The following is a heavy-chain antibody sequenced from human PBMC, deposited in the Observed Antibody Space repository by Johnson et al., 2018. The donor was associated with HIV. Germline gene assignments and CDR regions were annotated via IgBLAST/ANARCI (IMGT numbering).Heavy chain of an antibody. J-gene: IGHJ3*01. CDR2: ISYDGSNK. D-gene: IGHD1-26*01. CDR3: AREMGREDDAFDF. Sequence: QVQLVESGGGVVRPGGSLRLSCAASGFTFDDYGMSWVRQAPGKGLEWVAVISYDGSNKYYANSVKGRFTISRDNSKNTLYLHMNSLRAEDTSVYYCAREMGREDDAFDFWGQGTMVTVSS. CDR1: GFTFDDYG. V-gene: IGHV3-30*03.